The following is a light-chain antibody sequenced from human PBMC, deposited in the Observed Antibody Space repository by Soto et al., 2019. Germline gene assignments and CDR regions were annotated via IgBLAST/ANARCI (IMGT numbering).Light chain of an antibody. V-gene: IGKV1D-8*01. CDR3: QKYNRAPLT. Sequence: VLWMTQSPSLLSASTGDRVTITCRTSQGVSTYVAWYQQKPGKPPKPLIYAASTLHSGVPARFSGSGSGTDFTLTISGLQSEDFATYYCQKYNRAPLTFGGGTKVDIK. J-gene: IGKJ4*01. CDR1: QGVSTY. CDR2: AAS.